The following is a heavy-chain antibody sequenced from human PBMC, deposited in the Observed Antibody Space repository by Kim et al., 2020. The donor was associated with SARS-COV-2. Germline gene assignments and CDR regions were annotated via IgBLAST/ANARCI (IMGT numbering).Heavy chain of an antibody. CDR1: GYTFTSYY. J-gene: IGHJ6*02. CDR2: INPSGGST. V-gene: IGHV1-46*01. CDR3: ARDQPYYDFWSGPPGYGMDV. D-gene: IGHD3-3*01. Sequence: ASVKVSCKASGYTFTSYYMHWVRQAPGQGLEWMGIINPSGGSTSNAQKFQGRVTMTRDTSTRKVYMELSSLRSEDTAVYYCARDQPYYDFWSGPPGYGMDVWGQGTTVTVSS.